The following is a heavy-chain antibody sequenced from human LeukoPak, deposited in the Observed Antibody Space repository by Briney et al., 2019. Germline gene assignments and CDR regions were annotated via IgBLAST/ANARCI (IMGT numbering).Heavy chain of an antibody. D-gene: IGHD6-13*01. CDR1: GASIRNYY. J-gene: IGHJ5*02. CDR3: ARRYSSSWYVGFFDP. V-gene: IGHV4-59*08. Sequence: PSETLSLTCTVSGASIRNYYWSWIRQSPGKGLEWFGYIYYSGSTNYNPSLESRVAMSVDTSKNQFSLRLSSVTAADTAIYYCARRYSSSWYVGFFDPWGQGTLVTVSS. CDR2: IYYSGST.